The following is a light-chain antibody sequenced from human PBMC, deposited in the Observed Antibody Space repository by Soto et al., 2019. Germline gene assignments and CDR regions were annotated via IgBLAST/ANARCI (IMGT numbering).Light chain of an antibody. CDR1: QSIRRW. CDR3: QQYNSYSPAT. V-gene: IGKV1-5*01. CDR2: DAS. J-gene: IGKJ1*01. Sequence: DIQMTQSPSMLSASVGDRVTIACRASQSIRRWLAWYQQKPGKAPKLLSFDASTLESGVPSRFSGRGSETEFTHTINSLQPYDFATYYCQQYNSYSPATVGQGTKVDMK.